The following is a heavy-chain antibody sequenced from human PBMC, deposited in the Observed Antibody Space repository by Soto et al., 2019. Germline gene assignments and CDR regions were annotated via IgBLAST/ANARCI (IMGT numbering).Heavy chain of an antibody. J-gene: IGHJ4*02. CDR1: GGTFSIYA. CDR3: ATHSSRGGADIDY. Sequence: SVKVAGTASGGTFSIYAISWVRQAPGQGLEWMGGIIPIFGTANYAQKFQGRVTITADEYKSTAYLELSSLRSEEMAVYSWATHSSRGGADIDYWGQGTLVTVSS. V-gene: IGHV1-69*13. D-gene: IGHD3-10*01. CDR2: IIPIFGTA.